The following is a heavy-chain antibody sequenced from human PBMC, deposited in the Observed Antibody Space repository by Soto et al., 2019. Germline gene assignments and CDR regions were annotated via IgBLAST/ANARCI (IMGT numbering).Heavy chain of an antibody. D-gene: IGHD6-19*01. V-gene: IGHV3-23*01. CDR1: GFTFSSYA. CDR2: ISGSGGST. J-gene: IGHJ4*02. CDR3: AKRFSVAGYTFDY. Sequence: GGSLRLSCAASGFTFSSYAMIWVRQAPGKGLEWVSAISGSGGSTYYADSVKGRFTISRDNSKNTLYLQMNSLRAEDTAVYYCAKRFSVAGYTFDYWGQGTLVTVSS.